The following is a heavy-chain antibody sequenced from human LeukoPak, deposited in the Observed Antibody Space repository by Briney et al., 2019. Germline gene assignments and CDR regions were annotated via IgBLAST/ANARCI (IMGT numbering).Heavy chain of an antibody. CDR3: ARVQSASGSYGVWDY. CDR2: ISAYNGNT. Sequence: ASVKVSCKASGYTFTSYGISWVRQAPGQGREWMGWISAYNGNTNYAQKLQGRVTMTTDTSTSTAYMELRSLRSDDTAVYYCARVQSASGSYGVWDYWGQGTLVTVSS. CDR1: GYTFTSYG. J-gene: IGHJ4*02. D-gene: IGHD3-10*01. V-gene: IGHV1-18*01.